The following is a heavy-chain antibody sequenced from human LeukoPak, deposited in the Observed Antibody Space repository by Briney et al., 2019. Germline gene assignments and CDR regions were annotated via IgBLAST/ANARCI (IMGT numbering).Heavy chain of an antibody. CDR1: GLTFRSHA. Sequence: GGSLRLSCAASGLTFRSHAMTWVRQAPGKGPEWVSVISGSGNNTYYADSVKGRFTISRDNSKNTLYLQMNSLRPEDTAVYYCAKGKDVWGSYRTEFDFWGQGTLVAVSS. CDR2: ISGSGNNT. V-gene: IGHV3-23*01. J-gene: IGHJ4*02. CDR3: AKGKDVWGSYRTEFDF. D-gene: IGHD3-16*02.